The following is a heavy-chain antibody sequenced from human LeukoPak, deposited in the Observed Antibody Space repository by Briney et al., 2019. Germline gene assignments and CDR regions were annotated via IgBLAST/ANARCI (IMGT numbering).Heavy chain of an antibody. CDR3: AKDGPGSWFGEAT. Sequence: PGGSLRLSCAASGFTSSSYGMHWVRQAPGKGLEWVAVIWYDGSNKYYADSVKGRFTISRDNSKNTLYLQMDSLRVEDTAVYYCAKDGPGSWFGEATWGQGSLVTVSS. CDR2: IWYDGSNK. V-gene: IGHV3-30*02. D-gene: IGHD6-13*01. J-gene: IGHJ5*02. CDR1: GFTSSSYG.